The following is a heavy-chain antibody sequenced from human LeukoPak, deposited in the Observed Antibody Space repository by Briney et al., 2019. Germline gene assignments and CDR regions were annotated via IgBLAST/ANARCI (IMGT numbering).Heavy chain of an antibody. V-gene: IGHV3-48*03. CDR2: ISSSGSTI. D-gene: IGHD2-15*01. CDR3: ARDPGYCSGGSCGGFDY. Sequence: GGSLRLSCAASGFTFSSYEMNWVRQAPGKGLEWVSYISSSGSTIYYADSVKGRFTISRDNAKNSLYLQMNSLRAEDTAVYYCARDPGYCSGGSCGGFDYWGQGTLATVSS. CDR1: GFTFSSYE. J-gene: IGHJ4*02.